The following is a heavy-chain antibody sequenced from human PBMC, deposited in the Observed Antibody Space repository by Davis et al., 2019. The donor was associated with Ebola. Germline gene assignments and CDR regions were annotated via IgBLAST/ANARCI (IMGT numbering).Heavy chain of an antibody. Sequence: GESLKISCVGSGFTFGSYHMHWIRQAPGKGLEWVAVIWYDGTKTYYADSVKGRFTISRDNSKSTVYLEMNSLKPEDTAVYYCTRHSPSSTHFKYGLDVWGQGTTVTVS. CDR1: GFTFGSYH. V-gene: IGHV3-33*01. CDR3: TRHSPSSTHFKYGLDV. D-gene: IGHD2-2*01. J-gene: IGHJ6*02. CDR2: IWYDGTKT.